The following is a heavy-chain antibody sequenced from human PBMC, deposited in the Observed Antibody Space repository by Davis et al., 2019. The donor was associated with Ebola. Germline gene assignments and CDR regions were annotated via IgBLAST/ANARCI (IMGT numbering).Heavy chain of an antibody. Sequence: PGGSLRLSCKASGYSFTSFWIGWVRHPPGQGLEWMGAILPGDSDTRYSPSFQGQVTISADKSITTAYLHWNSLKASDTAMYYCARQGAPYSAPANWGQGTLVTVSS. CDR3: ARQGAPYSAPAN. J-gene: IGHJ4*02. CDR2: ILPGDSDT. V-gene: IGHV5-51*01. D-gene: IGHD1-26*01. CDR1: GYSFTSFW.